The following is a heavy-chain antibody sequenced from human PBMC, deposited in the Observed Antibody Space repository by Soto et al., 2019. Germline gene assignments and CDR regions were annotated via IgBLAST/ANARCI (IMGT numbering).Heavy chain of an antibody. CDR1: GFTFSSYG. V-gene: IGHV3-30*18. Sequence: LRLSCAASGFTFSSYGMHWVRQAPGKGLEWVAVISYDGSNKYYADSVKGRFTISRDNSKNTLYLQMNSLRAEDTAVYYCAKAHGVLWFGELLFPNYYYYYGMDVWGQGTTVTVSS. CDR3: AKAHGVLWFGELLFPNYYYYYGMDV. CDR2: ISYDGSNK. D-gene: IGHD3-10*01. J-gene: IGHJ6*02.